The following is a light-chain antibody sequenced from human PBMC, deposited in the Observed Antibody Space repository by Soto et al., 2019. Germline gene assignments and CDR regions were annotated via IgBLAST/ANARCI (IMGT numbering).Light chain of an antibody. V-gene: IGKV2-28*01. CDR3: MQAQQTPWT. CDR1: QSLLHSNGYNY. J-gene: IGKJ1*01. Sequence: DIVMTQFPLSLPVTPGEPASISCRSSQSLLHSNGYNYLDWYLQKPGQSPQLVVYLASNRAAGVPDRFSGSGSGTDFTLKISRVEAEDVGVYYCMQAQQTPWTFGQGTKVEIK. CDR2: LAS.